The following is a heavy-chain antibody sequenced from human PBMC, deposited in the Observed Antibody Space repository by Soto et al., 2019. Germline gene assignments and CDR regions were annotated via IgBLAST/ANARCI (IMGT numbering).Heavy chain of an antibody. V-gene: IGHV4-31*03. CDR3: ARCLSIWSGYQSFVY. CDR2: IYYSGST. CDR1: GVSISRGGYY. Sequence: SETLSLTCTVSGVSISRGGYYWSWIRQHPGKGLEWIGYIYYSGSTYYNPSLKSRVTISVDTSKNQFSLKLSSVTAADTAVYYCARCLSIWSGYQSFVYWCQGTLVTVSS. J-gene: IGHJ4*02. D-gene: IGHD3-3*01.